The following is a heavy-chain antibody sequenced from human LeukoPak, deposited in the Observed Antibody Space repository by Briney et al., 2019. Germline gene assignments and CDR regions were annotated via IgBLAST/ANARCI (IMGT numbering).Heavy chain of an antibody. D-gene: IGHD6-13*01. CDR2: ISYSGGTT. Sequence: GGSLRLSCAASGFTFSSYSMSWARQAPGKGLEWVAAISYSGGTTNYADSVKGRFTISRDNSKNTLFLQMDSLRVEDTAVYYCAKAGQYSSTWNTYFQHWGQGALVTASS. CDR1: GFTFSSYS. J-gene: IGHJ1*01. V-gene: IGHV3-23*01. CDR3: AKAGQYSSTWNTYFQH.